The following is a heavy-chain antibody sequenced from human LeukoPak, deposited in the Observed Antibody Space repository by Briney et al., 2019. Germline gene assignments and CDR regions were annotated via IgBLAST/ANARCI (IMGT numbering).Heavy chain of an antibody. Sequence: GGSLRLSCTASGFTFSSYAMTWVRQAPGKGLEWVSTISDSDTTYYADSVKGRFTISRDISKNTLYLQMSSLRAEDTALYYCAKEAPFLIVPGDQPNWFDPWGQGTLVTVSS. CDR2: ISDSDTT. CDR3: AKEAPFLIVPGDQPNWFDP. V-gene: IGHV3-23*01. CDR1: GFTFSSYA. J-gene: IGHJ5*02. D-gene: IGHD2-8*01.